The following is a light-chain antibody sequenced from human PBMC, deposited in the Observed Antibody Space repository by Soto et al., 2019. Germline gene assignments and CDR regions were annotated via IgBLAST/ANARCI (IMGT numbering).Light chain of an antibody. Sequence: AIQMTQSPSALSASVGDRVTITCRASQGIRNDLGWYQQKPGKAPKLLIYAASTLQSGVPSSFSGSGAGTDFSLTISCLQYEDFATYYCQQYYSYPPITFGQGTRLEIK. J-gene: IGKJ5*01. CDR2: AAS. CDR1: QGIRND. V-gene: IGKV1-6*01. CDR3: QQYYSYPPIT.